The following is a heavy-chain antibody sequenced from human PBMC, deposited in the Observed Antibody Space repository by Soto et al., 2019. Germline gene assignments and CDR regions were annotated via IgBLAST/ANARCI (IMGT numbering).Heavy chain of an antibody. V-gene: IGHV3-21*01. CDR3: ARDDIVVVVAATPHDAFDI. CDR2: ISSSSSYI. D-gene: IGHD2-15*01. Sequence: WVLLRHPRGVFEFTIRSYAMSRVRQAHGKGLEWVSSISSSSSYIYYADSVKGRFAISRDNAKNSLYLQMNSLRAEDTAVYYCARDDIVVVVAATPHDAFDIWGQGTMVTVSS. J-gene: IGHJ3*02. CDR1: EFTIRSYA.